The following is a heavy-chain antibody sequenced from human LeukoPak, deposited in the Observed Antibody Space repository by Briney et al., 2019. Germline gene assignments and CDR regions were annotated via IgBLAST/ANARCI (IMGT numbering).Heavy chain of an antibody. D-gene: IGHD6-13*01. CDR1: GGSFRGYY. V-gene: IGHV4-34*01. CDR2: FNHSGST. CDR3: ARGAGYSRWAYNWFDP. J-gene: IGHJ5*02. Sequence: SETLSLTCAVYGGSFRGYYWSWLGHPPGKGLGWVGEFNHSGSTNYNPSLKSRVTISVDTSKNQFSLKLSSVTAADTAVYYCARGAGYSRWAYNWFDPWGQGTLVTVSS.